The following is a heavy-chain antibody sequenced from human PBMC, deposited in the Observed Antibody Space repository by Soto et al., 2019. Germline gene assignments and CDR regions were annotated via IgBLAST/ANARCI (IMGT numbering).Heavy chain of an antibody. CDR3: AKRYESSGSLSGLLDY. V-gene: IGHV3-48*03. CDR1: GFSSSSYE. J-gene: IGHJ4*02. Sequence: GGSLRLSCAASGFSSSSYELNWVRQAPGKGLEWVSYISSGGTNIYYADSVKGQFTISRNNAKNSLYLQMNSLRIEDTALYYWAKRYESSGSLSGLLDYGGRGPPVTVSS. CDR2: ISSGGTNI. D-gene: IGHD3-22*01.